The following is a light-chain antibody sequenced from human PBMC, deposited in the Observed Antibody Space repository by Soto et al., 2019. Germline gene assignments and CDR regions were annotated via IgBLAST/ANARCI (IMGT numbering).Light chain of an antibody. V-gene: IGLV2-18*02. CDR3: SSHTGTSWV. CDR1: SSDIGS. CDR2: EVS. J-gene: IGLJ3*02. Sequence: QSVLTQPPSVSGSPGQSVTISCTGASSDIGSVSWFQQPPGAAPKLMICEVSNRPSGVPDRFSGSKSGSTASLTISGLQAEDEADYYCSSHTGTSWVFGGGTKLTVL.